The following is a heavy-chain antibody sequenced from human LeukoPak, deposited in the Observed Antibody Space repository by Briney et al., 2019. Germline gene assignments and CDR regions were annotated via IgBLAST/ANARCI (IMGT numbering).Heavy chain of an antibody. V-gene: IGHV1-2*02. CDR2: INPNSGGT. J-gene: IGHJ3*02. CDR1: GYTFTGYY. CDR3: ARAPDYGDLYDAFDI. D-gene: IGHD4-17*01. Sequence: GASVKVSCKASGYTFTGYYMHWVRQAPGQGLEWMGWINPNSGGTNYAQKFQGRVTMTRDTSISTAYMELSRLRSNDTAVYYCARAPDYGDLYDAFDIWGQGTMVTVSS.